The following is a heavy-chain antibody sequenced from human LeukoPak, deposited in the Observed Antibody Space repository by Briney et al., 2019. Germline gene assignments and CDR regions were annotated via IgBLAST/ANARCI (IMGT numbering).Heavy chain of an antibody. V-gene: IGHV3-30*18. CDR2: ISYDGSNK. CDR1: GFAFSSYG. CDR3: AKGTGEPYFDY. Sequence: GRSLRLSCAASGFAFSSYGMRWVRQAPGKGLEWVAVISYDGSNKYYADSVKGRFTISRDNSKNTLYLQMNSLRAEDTAVYYCAKGTGEPYFDYWGQGTLVTVSS. D-gene: IGHD3-10*01. J-gene: IGHJ4*02.